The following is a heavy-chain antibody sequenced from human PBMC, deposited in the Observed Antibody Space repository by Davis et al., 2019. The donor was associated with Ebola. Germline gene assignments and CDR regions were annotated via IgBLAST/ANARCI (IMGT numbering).Heavy chain of an antibody. Sequence: GESLKISCAASGFTFSSYSMNWVRQAPGKGLEWVSYISSSSSTIYYADSVKGRFTISRDNAKNSLYLQMNSLRDEDTAVYYCARDPAHPVYYYDSSGYGPTFDYWGQGTLVTVSS. D-gene: IGHD3-22*01. CDR2: ISSSSSTI. V-gene: IGHV3-48*02. CDR1: GFTFSSYS. J-gene: IGHJ4*02. CDR3: ARDPAHPVYYYDSSGYGPTFDY.